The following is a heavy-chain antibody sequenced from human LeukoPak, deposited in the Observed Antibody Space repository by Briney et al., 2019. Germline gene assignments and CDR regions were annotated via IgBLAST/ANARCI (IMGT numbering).Heavy chain of an antibody. CDR1: GGTFSSYA. Sequence: SVKVSCKASGGTFSSYAISWVRQAPGQGPEWMGGIIPIFGTANCAQKFQGRVTITADKSTSTAYMELSSLRSEDTAVYYCARDGGSYYHYYFDYWGQGTLVTVSS. CDR3: ARDGGSYYHYYFDY. J-gene: IGHJ4*02. CDR2: IIPIFGTA. V-gene: IGHV1-69*06. D-gene: IGHD3-10*01.